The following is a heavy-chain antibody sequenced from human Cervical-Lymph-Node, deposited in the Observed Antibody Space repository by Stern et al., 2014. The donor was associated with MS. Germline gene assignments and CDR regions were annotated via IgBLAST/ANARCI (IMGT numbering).Heavy chain of an antibody. V-gene: IGHV5-51*01. CDR1: GYTFTSNW. J-gene: IGHJ3*02. Sequence: DVQLAESGAEVKKPGESLKISCKGSGYTFTSNWIAWVRQMPGKGLEWMGIIYPYDHDTRYSPSFQGQVTISADKSISTAYLQWSRLKASDTAMYYCARAWGDAIDIWGHGTMVTVSS. D-gene: IGHD7-27*01. CDR2: IYPYDHDT. CDR3: ARAWGDAIDI.